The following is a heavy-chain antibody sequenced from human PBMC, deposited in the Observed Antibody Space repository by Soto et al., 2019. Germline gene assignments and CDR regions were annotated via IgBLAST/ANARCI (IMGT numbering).Heavy chain of an antibody. V-gene: IGHV3-23*01. CDR2: ISGSAGRT. D-gene: IGHD4-17*01. J-gene: IGHJ3*02. CDR1: GFIFTSCA. CDR3: ARVREDYGDSYDAFDI. Sequence: EVQLLESGGGLVQPGGSLRLSCAASGFIFTSCAVNWVRQAPGKGLEWVSSISGSAGRTYYADSVKGRWTISRDISKSTVYLQMNSLRAEDSALYYCARVREDYGDSYDAFDIWGQGTMVTVSS.